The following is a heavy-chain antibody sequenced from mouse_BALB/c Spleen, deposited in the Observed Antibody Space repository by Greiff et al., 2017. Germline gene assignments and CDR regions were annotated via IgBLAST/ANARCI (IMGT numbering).Heavy chain of an antibody. CDR3: ARRGHYYGYMDY. J-gene: IGHJ2*01. D-gene: IGHD1-2*01. CDR1: GYTFTSYT. V-gene: IGHV1-4*02. Sequence: VQLQQSAAELARPGASVKMSCKASGYTFTSYTMHWVKQRPGQGLEWIGYINPSSGYTEYNQKFKDKTTLTADKSSSTAYMQLSSLTSEDSAVYYCARRGHYYGYMDYWGQGTTLTVSS. CDR2: INPSSGYT.